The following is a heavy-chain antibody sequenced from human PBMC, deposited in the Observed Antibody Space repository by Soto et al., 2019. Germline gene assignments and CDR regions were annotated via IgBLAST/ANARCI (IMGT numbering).Heavy chain of an antibody. CDR2: ISGSGGST. V-gene: IGHV3-23*01. D-gene: IGHD7-27*01. CDR1: GFTFSSYA. Sequence: CAASGFTFSSYAMSWVRQAPGKGLEWVSAISGSGGSTYYADSVKGRFTISRDNSKNTLYLQMNSLRAEDTAVYYCAKIPLTNWHYWYFDLWGRGTLVTVSS. J-gene: IGHJ2*01. CDR3: AKIPLTNWHYWYFDL.